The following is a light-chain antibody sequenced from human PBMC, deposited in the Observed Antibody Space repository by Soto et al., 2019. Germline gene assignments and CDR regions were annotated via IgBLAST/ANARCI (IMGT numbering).Light chain of an antibody. CDR2: EVN. V-gene: IGLV2-14*01. J-gene: IGLJ1*01. CDR1: SSDIGAYDY. Sequence: LTQPASLSGSPGQSITISCTGTSSDIGAYDYVSWFQQHPGKAPKLMISEVNNRPSGVSNRFSGSKSGNTAYLTISALQADEEAAYFCFSFKTTSTHVFGTGTKVTVL. CDR3: FSFKTTSTHV.